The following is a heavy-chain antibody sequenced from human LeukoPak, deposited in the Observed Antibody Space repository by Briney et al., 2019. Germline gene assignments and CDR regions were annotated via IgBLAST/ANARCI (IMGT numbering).Heavy chain of an antibody. Sequence: GGSLRLSCAASGFTFSSYAMHWVRQAPGKGLEWVAVISYDGSNKYYADSVKGRFTISRDNSKNTLYLQMNSLRAEDTAVYYCARAPQWLGRVTDYWGQGTLVTVSS. CDR1: GFTFSSYA. CDR3: ARAPQWLGRVTDY. J-gene: IGHJ4*02. V-gene: IGHV3-30-3*01. CDR2: ISYDGSNK. D-gene: IGHD6-19*01.